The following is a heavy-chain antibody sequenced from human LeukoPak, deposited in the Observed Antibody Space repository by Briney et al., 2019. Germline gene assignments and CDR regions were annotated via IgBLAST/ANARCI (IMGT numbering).Heavy chain of an antibody. V-gene: IGHV3-48*02. Sequence: GGSLRLSCAASGFTFSSYSMNWVRQAPGKGLEWVSYTSSSSSTIYYADSVKGRFTISRDNAKNSLYLQMNSLRDEDTAVYYCARLSEPHYYYYYYMDVWGKGTTVTVSS. CDR2: TSSSSSTI. CDR1: GFTFSSYS. CDR3: ARLSEPHYYYYYYMDV. J-gene: IGHJ6*03.